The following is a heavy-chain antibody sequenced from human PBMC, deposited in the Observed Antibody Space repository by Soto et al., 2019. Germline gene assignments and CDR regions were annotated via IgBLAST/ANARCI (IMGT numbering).Heavy chain of an antibody. CDR3: ARGSWTRGYYYYYGMDV. CDR1: GGSFSGYY. CDR2: INHSGST. V-gene: IGHV4-34*01. Sequence: ETLSLTCAVYGGSFSGYYWSWIRQPPGKGLEWIGEINHSGSTNYNPSLKSRVTISVDTSKNQFSLKLSSVTAADTAVYYCARGSWTRGYYYYYGMDVWGQGTTVT. D-gene: IGHD1-1*01. J-gene: IGHJ6*02.